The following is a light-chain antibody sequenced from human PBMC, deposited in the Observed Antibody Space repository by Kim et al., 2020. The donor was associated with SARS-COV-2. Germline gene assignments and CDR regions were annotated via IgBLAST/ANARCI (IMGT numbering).Light chain of an antibody. CDR2: KAS. J-gene: IGKJ2*01. V-gene: IGKV1-5*03. CDR3: QQYNSYSPYT. Sequence: ATGGDKVTITCRASQSISSWVAWYQQKPRKAPKLLIYKASSLESGVPSRFSGSGSGTEFTLTISSLQPDDFATYYCQQYNSYSPYTFGQGTKLEI. CDR1: QSISSW.